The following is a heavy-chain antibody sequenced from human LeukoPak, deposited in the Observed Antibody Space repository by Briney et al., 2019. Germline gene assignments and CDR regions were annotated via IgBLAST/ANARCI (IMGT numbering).Heavy chain of an antibody. CDR2: ISSSSSYI. Sequence: GGSLSLSCAASGFTFSSYSMNWVRPAPAKGLAWVSSISSSSSYIYYADSVEGRFTISRDNAKNSLYRQRNILRAEDTAVCYCASQPHPGNWGQGTLVTVSS. CDR1: GFTFSSYS. V-gene: IGHV3-21*01. J-gene: IGHJ4*02. CDR3: ASQPHPGN.